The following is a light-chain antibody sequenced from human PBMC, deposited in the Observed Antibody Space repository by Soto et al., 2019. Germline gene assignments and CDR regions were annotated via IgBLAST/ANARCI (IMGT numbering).Light chain of an antibody. CDR3: SSYTSSNTLGV. J-gene: IGLJ2*01. CDR1: SSDVDTYNY. Sequence: QTVVTQPASVSGSPGQSITISCTGTSSDVDTYNYVSWYQQYPGKAPKLMIHDVSNRPSGVSNRFSGSKSGNTASLTISGLQAEDEADYYCSSYTSSNTLGVFGGGTKVTVL. V-gene: IGLV2-14*01. CDR2: DVS.